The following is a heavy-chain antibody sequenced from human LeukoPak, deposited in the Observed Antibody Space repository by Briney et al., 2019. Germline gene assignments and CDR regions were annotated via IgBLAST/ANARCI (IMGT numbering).Heavy chain of an antibody. J-gene: IGHJ6*02. CDR3: ARASGSYAYYYGMDV. Sequence: TGGSLRLSCAASGFTVSSNYMSWVRQAPGKGLEWVSVIYSGGSTYYADSVKGRFTISRDNAKNSLYLQMNSLRAEDTAVYYCARASGSYAYYYGMDVWGQGTTVTVSS. CDR2: IYSGGST. V-gene: IGHV3-53*01. D-gene: IGHD1-26*01. CDR1: GFTVSSNY.